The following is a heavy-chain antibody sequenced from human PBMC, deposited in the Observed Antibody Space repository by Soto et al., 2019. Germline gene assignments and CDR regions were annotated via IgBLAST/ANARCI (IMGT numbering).Heavy chain of an antibody. J-gene: IGHJ4*02. V-gene: IGHV4-34*01. CDR2: NNHSGIT. Sequence: QVQLQQWGAGLLKPSETLSLTCAVYGGSFIVYFWSWIRKPPGKGLEWIGENNHSGITNYNPSLKGCVTLSGNTSKNQFSRKLSSVTASASAVYYYARVLKYYDFRSGYFDYWGQGTLVTVSS. CDR3: ARVLKYYDFRSGYFDY. D-gene: IGHD3-3*01. CDR1: GGSFIVYF.